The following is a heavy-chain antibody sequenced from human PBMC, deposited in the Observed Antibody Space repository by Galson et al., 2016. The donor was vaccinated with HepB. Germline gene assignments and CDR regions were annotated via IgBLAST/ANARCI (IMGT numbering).Heavy chain of an antibody. CDR2: MSYDGNIK. Sequence: SLRLSCAASGFTFSAYAMHWVRQAPGKGLEWLAVMSYDGNIKQYADSVKGRFTISRHNSKKTMYLQMNSLRGDDTAVYYCARDARPTASWHYFDYWGQGTQVTVSS. CDR3: ARDARPTASWHYFDY. D-gene: IGHD2-2*01. J-gene: IGHJ4*02. V-gene: IGHV3-30-3*01. CDR1: GFTFSAYA.